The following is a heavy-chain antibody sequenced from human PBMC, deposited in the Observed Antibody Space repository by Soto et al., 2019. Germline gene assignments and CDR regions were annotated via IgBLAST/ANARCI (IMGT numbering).Heavy chain of an antibody. J-gene: IGHJ6*02. Sequence: EVQLVESGGGLVQPGGSLRLSCAASGFTFSSYSMNWVRQAPGKGLEWVSYISSSSSTKNYADSVKGRITISRDNAQSSLYLQTSSLRDEDTAVYYCARDPDSSSSRPNLHAYYSFYGMDVWCQGTTVAVSS. CDR1: GFTFSSYS. D-gene: IGHD6-6*01. CDR3: ARDPDSSSSRPNLHAYYSFYGMDV. V-gene: IGHV3-48*02. CDR2: ISSSSSTK.